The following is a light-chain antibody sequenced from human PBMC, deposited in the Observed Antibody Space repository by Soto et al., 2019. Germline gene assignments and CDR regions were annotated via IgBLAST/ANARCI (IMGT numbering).Light chain of an antibody. V-gene: IGLV4-69*01. CDR2: LNSDGTY. Sequence: QPVLTQSPSASASLGASVKLTCSLCSGHSSNNIAWHQQQPEKGPRYLMNLNSDGTYSKGDGIPDRFSASSSGAERYLTISSLQSEDEADYYCQTWGTGIVVFGGGTKLTVL. CDR1: SGHSSNN. J-gene: IGLJ2*01. CDR3: QTWGTGIVV.